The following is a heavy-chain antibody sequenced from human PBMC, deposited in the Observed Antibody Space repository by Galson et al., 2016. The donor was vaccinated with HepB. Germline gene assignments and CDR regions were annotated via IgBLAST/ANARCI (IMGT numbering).Heavy chain of an antibody. D-gene: IGHD5-24*01. J-gene: IGHJ3*02. Sequence: SLRLSCAASGFTFRSHTMSWVRQAPGKGLEWVSAISGSGVGTYYADSMKGRFTISRDNSKNTLYLQMNSLRAEDTAVYYCAKDDDDYNDAFDIWGQGTMVTVSS. V-gene: IGHV3-23*01. CDR1: GFTFRSHT. CDR2: ISGSGVGT. CDR3: AKDDDDYNDAFDI.